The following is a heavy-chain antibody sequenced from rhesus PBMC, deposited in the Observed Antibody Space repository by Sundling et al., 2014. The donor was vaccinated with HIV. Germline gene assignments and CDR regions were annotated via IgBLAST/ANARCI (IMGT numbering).Heavy chain of an antibody. J-gene: IGHJ6*01. CDR2: IHVNDGTT. D-gene: IGHD1-26*01. CDR1: GGSISSYY. CDR3: ARERYNWNFGDGLDS. V-gene: IGHV4-147*01. Sequence: QVQLQESGPGLVKPSETLSLTCAASGGSISSYYWSWIRQPPGKGLEWIGHIHVNDGTTRYNPSLSSRVSISTDTSKNQFSLKLSSVTAADTAVYYCARERYNWNFGDGLDSWGQGVVVTVSS.